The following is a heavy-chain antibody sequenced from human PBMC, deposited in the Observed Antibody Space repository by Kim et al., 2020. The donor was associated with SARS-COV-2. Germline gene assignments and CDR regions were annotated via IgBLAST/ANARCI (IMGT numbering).Heavy chain of an antibody. V-gene: IGHV3-23*01. D-gene: IGHD3-9*01. J-gene: IGHJ6*02. Sequence: DSVKGRFTISRDNSKNTLYLQMNSLRAEDTAVYYCAKDRYFDWFGNYGMDVWGQGTTVTVSS. CDR3: AKDRYFDWFGNYGMDV.